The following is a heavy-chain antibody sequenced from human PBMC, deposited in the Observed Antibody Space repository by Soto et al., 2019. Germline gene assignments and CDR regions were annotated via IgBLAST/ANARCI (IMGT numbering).Heavy chain of an antibody. CDR3: ARVVDYYEPYHSYGMDV. V-gene: IGHV3-21*01. CDR2: ISSSSSYI. CDR1: GFTFSYYS. Sequence: EVQLVESGGGLVKPGGSLRLSCAASGFTFSYYSMNWVRQAPGKGLEWVSSISSSSSYISYADSVKGRFTISRDNAKNTRHLQIHSLRAADTAVYYCARVVDYYEPYHSYGMDVWGQGTTVTVSS. D-gene: IGHD3-22*01. J-gene: IGHJ6*02.